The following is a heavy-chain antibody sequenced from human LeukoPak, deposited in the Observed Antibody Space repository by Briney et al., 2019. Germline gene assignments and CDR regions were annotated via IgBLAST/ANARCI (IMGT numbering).Heavy chain of an antibody. V-gene: IGHV3-30*04. D-gene: IGHD6-19*01. J-gene: IGHJ6*04. CDR1: GFTFSSYA. CDR2: ISYDGSNK. CDR3: ARDIAVAGTLAYYYGMDV. Sequence: GGSLGLSCAASGFTFSSYAMHWVRQAPGKGLEWVAVISYDGSNKYYADSVKGRFTISRDNSKNTLYLQMNSLRAEDTAVYYCARDIAVAGTLAYYYGMDVWGKGTTVTVSS.